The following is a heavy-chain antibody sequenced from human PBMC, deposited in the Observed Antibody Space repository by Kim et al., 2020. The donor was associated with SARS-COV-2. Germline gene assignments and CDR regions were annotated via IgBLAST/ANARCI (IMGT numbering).Heavy chain of an antibody. D-gene: IGHD1-1*01. CDR3: PTNWNVDK. CDR2: IIAGGDGT. V-gene: IGHV3-23*01. J-gene: IGHJ4*02. Sequence: GGSLRLSCAASGFTFTNFAMTWVRQAPGKGLDWVSVIIAGGDGTYYADPVKGRFTISRDDAQFTGYLQMNSRRAEDTAVYYCPTNWNVDKWGQGTLVIVS. CDR1: GFTFTNFA.